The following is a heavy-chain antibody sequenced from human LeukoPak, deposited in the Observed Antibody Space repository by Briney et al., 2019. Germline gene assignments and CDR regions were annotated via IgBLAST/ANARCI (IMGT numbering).Heavy chain of an antibody. V-gene: IGHV3-30*14. D-gene: IGHD3-22*01. CDR1: GFTFSRYA. J-gene: IGHJ4*02. Sequence: GALRLSCAASGFTFSRYAMHWVRQAPGKGLEWVAVISYDGRNKYYVDSVKGRFTISRDNSKNTLYLQMNSLRAEDTAVYYCAGRYDSSGYPLHWGQGTLVTVSS. CDR2: ISYDGRNK. CDR3: AGRYDSSGYPLH.